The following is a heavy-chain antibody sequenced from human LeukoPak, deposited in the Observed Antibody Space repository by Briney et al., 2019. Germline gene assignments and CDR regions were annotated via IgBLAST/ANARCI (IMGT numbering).Heavy chain of an antibody. Sequence: SETLSLTCAVYGGSFSGYYWSWIRQPPGKGLEWIGEINHSGSTNYNPSLKSRVTISVDTSKNQFSLKLSSVTAADTAVYYCARMTVRIAAAGTRRFDPWGQGTLVTVSS. J-gene: IGHJ5*02. V-gene: IGHV4-34*01. D-gene: IGHD6-13*01. CDR2: INHSGST. CDR3: ARMTVRIAAAGTRRFDP. CDR1: GGSFSGYY.